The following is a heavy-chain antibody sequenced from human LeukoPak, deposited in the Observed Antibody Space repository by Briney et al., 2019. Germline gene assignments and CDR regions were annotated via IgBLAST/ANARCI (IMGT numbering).Heavy chain of an antibody. Sequence: PGGSLRLSCAASGFTFSSYEMNWVRQAPGKGLEWVSSISSSSSYIYYADSVKGRFTISRDNAKNSLYLQMNSLRAEDTAVYYCASTSSSWYGKDYWGQGTLVTVSS. CDR2: ISSSSSYI. CDR1: GFTFSSYE. V-gene: IGHV3-21*01. D-gene: IGHD6-13*01. CDR3: ASTSSSWYGKDY. J-gene: IGHJ4*02.